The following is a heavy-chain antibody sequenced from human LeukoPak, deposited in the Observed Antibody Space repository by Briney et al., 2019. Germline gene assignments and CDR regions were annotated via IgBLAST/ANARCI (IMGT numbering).Heavy chain of an antibody. Sequence: GGSLRLSCAASGFTFSSYWMSWVRQAPGKGLEWVANIKQDGSEKYYVDSVKGRFTISRDNAKNSLYLQMNSLRAEDTAVYYCARDQNGITGTQYSNYYYGMDVWGQGTTVTVSS. V-gene: IGHV3-7*01. J-gene: IGHJ6*02. CDR2: IKQDGSEK. D-gene: IGHD1-7*01. CDR3: ARDQNGITGTQYSNYYYGMDV. CDR1: GFTFSSYW.